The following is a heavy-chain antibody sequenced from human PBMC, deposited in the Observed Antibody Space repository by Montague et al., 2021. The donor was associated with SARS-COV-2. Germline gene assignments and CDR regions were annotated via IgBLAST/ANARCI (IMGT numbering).Heavy chain of an antibody. CDR1: GGSFSDYH. CDR2: INYGGST. J-gene: IGHJ4*02. D-gene: IGHD2-21*01. V-gene: IGHV4-34*01. CDR3: AREVVLAPYCFDY. Sequence: SETLSLTCAVYGGSFSDYHWTWIRQSPGGGLEWIGQINYGGSTKYNPSLRSRVTISIDTSKNQFSLKLTSVTAADTAVYYCAREVVLAPYCFDYWGQGALVAVSS.